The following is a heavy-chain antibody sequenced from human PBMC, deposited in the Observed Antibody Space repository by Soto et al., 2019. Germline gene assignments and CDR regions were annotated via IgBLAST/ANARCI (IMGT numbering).Heavy chain of an antibody. CDR3: ERDLVGILFDYYYGMEG. V-gene: IGHV3-30-3*01. CDR1: GLTFSSNA. CDR2: ISYDESKK. Sequence: QVQLVESGGGVVQRGRSLRLCCAASGLTFSSNAMQWVRKAPGKGLEWVAVISYDESKKYYADSVKGRFTISRDKSKNTLYLQMNSLRDEDKAVYYCERDLVGILFDYYYGMEGWCQGTTFTVSS. D-gene: IGHD2-8*02. J-gene: IGHJ6*02.